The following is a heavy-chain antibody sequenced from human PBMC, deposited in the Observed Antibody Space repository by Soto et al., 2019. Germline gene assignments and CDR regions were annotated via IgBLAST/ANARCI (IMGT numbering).Heavy chain of an antibody. CDR3: ARYSVFWYSSGWSYMDV. V-gene: IGHV5-51*01. Sequence: GESLKISCKGSGYSFTSYWIGWVRQMPGKGLEWMGIIYPGDSDTRYSPSFQGQVTISADKSISTAYLQWSSLKASDTAMYYCARYSVFWYSSGWSYMDVWGKGTTVTVSS. J-gene: IGHJ6*03. D-gene: IGHD6-19*01. CDR2: IYPGDSDT. CDR1: GYSFTSYW.